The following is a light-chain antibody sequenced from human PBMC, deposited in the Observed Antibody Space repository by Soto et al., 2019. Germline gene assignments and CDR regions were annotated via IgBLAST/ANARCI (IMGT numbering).Light chain of an antibody. CDR1: QRVGIN. V-gene: IGKV3-15*01. CDR3: QQYNGWPRT. CDR2: SAS. J-gene: IGKJ1*01. Sequence: EIVMTQSPATLSVSPGETATLSCRASQRVGINLAWYQQKPGQAPRLLIYSASTRASGIPDRFSGSGSGTEFTITSSSLQSEEFAFFYCQQYNGWPRTFGQGTKVDIK.